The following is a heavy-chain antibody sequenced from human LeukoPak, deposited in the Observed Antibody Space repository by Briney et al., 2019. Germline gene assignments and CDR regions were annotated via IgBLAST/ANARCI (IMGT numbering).Heavy chain of an antibody. CDR2: IRRRSSYI. J-gene: IGHJ4*02. Sequence: GGSLRLSCEASGFTFSSYSMNWVRQAPGKGLEWVSSIRRRSSYICYADSIMGRFTISGDNAKNFLYLQMNSLRAEDTAIYYCARAHTGTGEGFDYWGQGTLVTVSA. CDR3: ARAHTGTGEGFDY. CDR1: GFTFSSYS. D-gene: IGHD2-8*02. V-gene: IGHV3-21*01.